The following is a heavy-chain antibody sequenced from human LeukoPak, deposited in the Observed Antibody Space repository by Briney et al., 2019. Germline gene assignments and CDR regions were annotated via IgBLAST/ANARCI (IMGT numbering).Heavy chain of an antibody. CDR3: ARAPQLLQFDY. D-gene: IGHD2-15*01. Sequence: ALVKVSCKASGYTFTSYGISWVRQAPGQGLEWMGWISAYNGNTNYAQKLQGRVTMATDTSTSTAYMELRSLRSDDTAVYYCARAPQLLQFDYWGQGTLVTVSS. V-gene: IGHV1-18*01. J-gene: IGHJ4*02. CDR2: ISAYNGNT. CDR1: GYTFTSYG.